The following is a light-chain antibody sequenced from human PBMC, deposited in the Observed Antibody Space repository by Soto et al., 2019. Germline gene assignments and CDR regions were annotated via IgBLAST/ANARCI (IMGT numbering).Light chain of an antibody. CDR1: SSDVGGYNY. CDR2: EVS. Sequence: QSVLTQPASVSGSPGQSITISCTGTSSDVGGYNYVSWYQQHPGKAPKLMIYEVSNRPSGVSNRFSGSKSGNTASLTISGLQAEDEADYYCSSYTDSSGRVFGGGTKVTVL. J-gene: IGLJ3*02. CDR3: SSYTDSSGRV. V-gene: IGLV2-14*01.